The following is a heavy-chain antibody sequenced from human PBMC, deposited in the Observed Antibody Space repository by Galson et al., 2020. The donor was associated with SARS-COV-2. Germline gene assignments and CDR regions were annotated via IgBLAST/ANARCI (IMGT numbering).Heavy chain of an antibody. J-gene: IGHJ3*02. Sequence: GESLKISCAASGFTFDDYGMSWVRQAPGKGLEWVSGINWNGGSTGYADSVKGRFTISRDNAKNSLYLQMNSLRAEYTALYYCARDPTYYYDSSGYYGGAFDIWGQGTMVTVSS. CDR3: ARDPTYYYDSSGYYGGAFDI. CDR2: INWNGGST. CDR1: GFTFDDYG. V-gene: IGHV3-20*04. D-gene: IGHD3-22*01.